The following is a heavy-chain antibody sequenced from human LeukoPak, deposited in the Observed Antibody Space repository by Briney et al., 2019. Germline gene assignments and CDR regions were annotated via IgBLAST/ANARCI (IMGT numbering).Heavy chain of an antibody. J-gene: IGHJ4*02. V-gene: IGHV5-51*01. CDR3: ARLFNWNLDY. D-gene: IGHD1-20*01. Sequence: GESLKISCQASGYKFDIYWIGWVRQRPGKGLEWMGIIYPRDSETRFRPSLQGQVIISADTSLNTTSLEWTSLQASDTAIYYCARLFNWNLDYWGQGDLVTVSS. CDR2: IYPRDSET. CDR1: GYKFDIYW.